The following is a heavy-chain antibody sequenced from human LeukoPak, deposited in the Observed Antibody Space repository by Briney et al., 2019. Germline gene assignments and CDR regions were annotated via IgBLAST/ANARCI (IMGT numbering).Heavy chain of an antibody. CDR2: INRSGST. V-gene: IGHV4-34*01. D-gene: IGHD3-22*01. J-gene: IGHJ4*02. CDR1: GGSLSGYY. Sequence: PSETLSLTCAVYGGSLSGYYWSWIRQPPGKGLEWIGEINRSGSTNYNPSLKSRVTISVDTSKNQFSLKLSSVTAADTAVYYCASSRGRDYYDSSGYHSLIDYWGQGTLVTVSS. CDR3: ASSRGRDYYDSSGYHSLIDY.